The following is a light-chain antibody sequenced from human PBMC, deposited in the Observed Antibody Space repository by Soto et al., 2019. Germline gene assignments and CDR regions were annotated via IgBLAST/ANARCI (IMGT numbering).Light chain of an antibody. V-gene: IGLV3-21*02. CDR2: DDT. Sequence: SYELTQPPSVSVAPGQTARITCGGTDIGSKSVHWYQQKPGQPPVLVVYDDTDRPSGIPERFSGSNSGNTATLTFSRVEAGDEADYYCLVWDTDTDHYVFGAGTKLTVL. CDR1: DIGSKS. J-gene: IGLJ1*01. CDR3: LVWDTDTDHYV.